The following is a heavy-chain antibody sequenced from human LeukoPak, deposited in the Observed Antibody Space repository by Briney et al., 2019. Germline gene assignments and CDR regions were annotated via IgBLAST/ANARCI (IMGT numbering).Heavy chain of an antibody. CDR2: INHSGST. CDR3: ARDHWYYYDSSGFRDYYYYYGMDV. CDR1: GGSFSGYY. Sequence: SETLSLTCAVYGGSFSGYYWSWIRQPPGKGLEWIGEINHSGSTNYNPSLKSRVTISVDTSKNQFSLKLSSVTAADTAVYYCARDHWYYYDSSGFRDYYYYYGMDVWGQGTTVTVSS. D-gene: IGHD3-22*01. J-gene: IGHJ6*02. V-gene: IGHV4-34*01.